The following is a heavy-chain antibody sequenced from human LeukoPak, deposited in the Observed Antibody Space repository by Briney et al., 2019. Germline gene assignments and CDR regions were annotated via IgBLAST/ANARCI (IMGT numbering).Heavy chain of an antibody. CDR3: ARDRGVATYFDY. CDR2: IYHSGSF. Sequence: SETLSLTCTVSGYSISSGYYWGWIRQPPGKGLEWIGSIYHSGSFYYNPSLKSRVTISVDTSKNQFSLKLSSVTAADTAVHYCARDRGVATYFDYWGQGTLVTVSS. V-gene: IGHV4-38-2*02. D-gene: IGHD5-12*01. J-gene: IGHJ4*02. CDR1: GYSISSGYY.